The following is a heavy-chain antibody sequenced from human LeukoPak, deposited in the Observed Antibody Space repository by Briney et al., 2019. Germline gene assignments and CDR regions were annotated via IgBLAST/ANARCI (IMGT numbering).Heavy chain of an antibody. D-gene: IGHD2-2*01. V-gene: IGHV1-2*02. Sequence: ASVKVSCKASGYTFTGYYMHWLRQAPGQGLEWMGWINPNSGGTNYAQKFQGRVTMTRDTSISTAYMELSRLRSDDTAVYYCARQLGYCSSTSCSHGMDVWGQGTTVTVSS. J-gene: IGHJ6*02. CDR2: INPNSGGT. CDR3: ARQLGYCSSTSCSHGMDV. CDR1: GYTFTGYY.